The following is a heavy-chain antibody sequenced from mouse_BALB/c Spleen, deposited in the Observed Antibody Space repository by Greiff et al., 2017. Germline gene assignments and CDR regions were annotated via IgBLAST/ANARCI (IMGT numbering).Heavy chain of an antibody. Sequence: EVQRVESGPGLVKPSQSLSLTCSVTGYSITSGYYWNWIRQFPGNKLEWMGYISYDGSNNYNPSLKNRISITRDTSKNQFFLKLNSVTTEDTATYYCARRGPDGYYFDYWGQGTTLTVSS. D-gene: IGHD2-3*01. J-gene: IGHJ2*01. CDR3: ARRGPDGYYFDY. CDR2: ISYDGSN. CDR1: GYSITSGYY. V-gene: IGHV3-6*02.